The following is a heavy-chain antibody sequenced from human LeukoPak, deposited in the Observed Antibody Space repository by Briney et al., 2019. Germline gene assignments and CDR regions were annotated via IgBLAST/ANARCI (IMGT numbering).Heavy chain of an antibody. D-gene: IGHD5-18*01. CDR2: ISAYNGNT. CDR1: GYTFTSYG. V-gene: IGHV1-18*01. Sequence: GASVKVSCKASGYTFTSYGISWVRQAPGQGPEWMGWISAYNGNTNYAQKFQGRVTMTTDTSTTTAYMELSSLRSEDTAVYYCARAHVDTAMVTHFDYWGQGTLVTVSS. CDR3: ARAHVDTAMVTHFDY. J-gene: IGHJ4*02.